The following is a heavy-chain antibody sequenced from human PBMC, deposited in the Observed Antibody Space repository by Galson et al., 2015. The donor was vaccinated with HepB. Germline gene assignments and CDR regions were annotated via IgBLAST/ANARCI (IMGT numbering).Heavy chain of an antibody. Sequence: VKVSCKVSGYTFTDYYMHWVQQAPGKGLEWMGLVDPEDGETIYAEKFQGRVTITADTSTDAAYMELSSLRSEDTAVYYCATDGALEWSLDAFDIWGQGTMVTVSS. D-gene: IGHD3-3*01. CDR1: GYTFTDYY. CDR3: ATDGALEWSLDAFDI. V-gene: IGHV1-69-2*01. J-gene: IGHJ3*02. CDR2: VDPEDGET.